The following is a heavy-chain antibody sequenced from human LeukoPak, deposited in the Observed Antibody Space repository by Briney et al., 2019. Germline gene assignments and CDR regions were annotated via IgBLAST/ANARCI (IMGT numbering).Heavy chain of an antibody. CDR2: INPNSGGT. CDR1: GYTFTSYY. V-gene: IGHV1-2*02. CDR3: AREDILTGYASLGY. Sequence: ASVKVSCKASGYTFTSYYMHWVRQAPGQGLEWMGWINPNSGGTNYAQKFQGRVTMTRDTSISTAYMELSRLRSDDTAVYYCAREDILTGYASLGYWGQGTLVTVSS. J-gene: IGHJ4*02. D-gene: IGHD3-9*01.